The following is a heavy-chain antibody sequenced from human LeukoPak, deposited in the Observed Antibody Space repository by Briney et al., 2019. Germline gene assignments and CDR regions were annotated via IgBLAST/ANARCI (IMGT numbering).Heavy chain of an antibody. D-gene: IGHD3-16*02. CDR3: SKKSSGLYPFDY. CDR1: GFTFDDYA. J-gene: IGHJ4*02. Sequence: GGSLRLSCAASGFTFDDYAMHWVRQAPGKGLEWVSGITSSGGDTAYADSVKGRFTISRDNSKNIVYLQMNSLRVDDTAVYYCSKKSSGLYPFDYWGLGTLVTVSS. CDR2: ITSSGGDT. V-gene: IGHV3-23*01.